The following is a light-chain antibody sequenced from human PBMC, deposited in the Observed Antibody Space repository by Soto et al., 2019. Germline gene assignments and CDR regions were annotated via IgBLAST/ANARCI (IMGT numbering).Light chain of an antibody. CDR3: GSFTSTSTVV. J-gene: IGLJ2*01. Sequence: QSALTQPASVSGSPGQSITISCTGTSSDVGGYNYVSWYQQHPGKAPKLMIYDVSNRPSGVSNRFSGSKSGNTASLTISGPQVEEGGDYSGGSFTSTSTVVFGGGTQLTVL. CDR2: DVS. V-gene: IGLV2-14*01. CDR1: SSDVGGYNY.